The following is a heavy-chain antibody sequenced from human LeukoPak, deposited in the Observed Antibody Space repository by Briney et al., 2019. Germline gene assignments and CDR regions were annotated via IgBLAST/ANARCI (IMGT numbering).Heavy chain of an antibody. D-gene: IGHD2-2*01. Sequence: GGSLRLSCAASGFTFSNYWIHWVRQAPGKGPVWVSGIESDGSSTSYADSVKGRFTISRDNAKNSLYLQMNSLRAEDTAVYYCARDVKVVPAADPYYYYYYMDVWGKGTTVTVSS. V-gene: IGHV3-74*01. CDR3: ARDVKVVPAADPYYYYYYMDV. CDR2: IESDGSST. CDR1: GFTFSNYW. J-gene: IGHJ6*03.